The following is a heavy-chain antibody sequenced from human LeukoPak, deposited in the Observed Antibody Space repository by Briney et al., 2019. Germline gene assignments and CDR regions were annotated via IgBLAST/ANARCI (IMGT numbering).Heavy chain of an antibody. CDR2: IYTSGST. J-gene: IGHJ6*03. CDR3: AIIPGGQYSYGPAYYYYMDV. V-gene: IGHV4-4*07. CDR1: GGSISSYY. Sequence: SETLSLTCTVSGGSISSYYWSWIRQPAGKRLEWIGRIYTSGSTNYNPSLKSRVTMSVDTSKNQFSLKLSSVTAADTAVYYCAIIPGGQYSYGPAYYYYMDVWGKGTTVTVSS. D-gene: IGHD5-18*01.